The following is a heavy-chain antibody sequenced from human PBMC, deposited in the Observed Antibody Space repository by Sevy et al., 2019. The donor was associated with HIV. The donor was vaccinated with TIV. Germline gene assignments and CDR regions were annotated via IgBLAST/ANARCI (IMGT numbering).Heavy chain of an antibody. J-gene: IGHJ6*02. CDR2: INPNSGGT. CDR3: ASGTGPVSYYYYYGMDV. CDR1: GYTFTGYY. V-gene: IGHV1-2*02. D-gene: IGHD7-27*01. Sequence: ASVKVSCKASGYTFTGYYMHWVRQAPGQGLEWMGWINPNSGGTNYAQKFQGRVTMTRDTSISTAYMELSGLRSDDTAVYYCASGTGPVSYYYYYGMDVWGQGTTVTVSS.